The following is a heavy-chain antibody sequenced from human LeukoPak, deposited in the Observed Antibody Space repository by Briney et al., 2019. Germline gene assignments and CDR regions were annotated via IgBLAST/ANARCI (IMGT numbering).Heavy chain of an antibody. V-gene: IGHV3-30*03. Sequence: PGGSLRLSCAASGFTFSNYGMHWVRQAPGKGLEWVAVISYDGSNKYYADSVKGRFTISRDNPKNTLYLQMSSLRAEDTAMYYCARDSDVDTAMVHWGQGTLVTVSS. J-gene: IGHJ4*02. D-gene: IGHD5-18*01. CDR2: ISYDGSNK. CDR1: GFTFSNYG. CDR3: ARDSDVDTAMVH.